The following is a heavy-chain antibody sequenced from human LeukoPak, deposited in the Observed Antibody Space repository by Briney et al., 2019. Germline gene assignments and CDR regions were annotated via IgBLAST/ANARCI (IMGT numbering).Heavy chain of an antibody. J-gene: IGHJ4*02. CDR1: GFTFSTYA. CDR3: ARGEAPNYYYDSSGYYPGYFDY. Sequence: GSLRLSCAGSGFTFSTYAMSWIRQPPGKGLEWIGEINHSGSTNYNPSLKSRVTISVDTSKNQFSLKLSSVTAADTAVYYCARGEAPNYYYDSSGYYPGYFDYWGQGTLVTVSS. CDR2: INHSGST. V-gene: IGHV4-34*01. D-gene: IGHD3-22*01.